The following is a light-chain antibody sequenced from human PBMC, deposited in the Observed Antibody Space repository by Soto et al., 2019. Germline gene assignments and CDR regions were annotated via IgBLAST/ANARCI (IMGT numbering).Light chain of an antibody. CDR2: DVS. CDR1: SSDVGGYNY. Sequence: QSALTQPASVSGSPGQSITISCTGTSSDVGGYNYVSWYQHNPGKAPKLMIYDVSNRPSGVSNRFSGSKSGNTASLTISGLQTEDEADYYCSSYTSSSTVVFGGGTKVTVL. V-gene: IGLV2-14*03. CDR3: SSYTSSSTVV. J-gene: IGLJ2*01.